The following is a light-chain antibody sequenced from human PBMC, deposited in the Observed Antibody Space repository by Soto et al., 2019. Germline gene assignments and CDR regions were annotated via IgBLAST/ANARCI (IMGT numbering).Light chain of an antibody. CDR1: QSIRTY. J-gene: IGKJ2*01. CDR2: AAS. V-gene: IGKV1-39*01. Sequence: DIQMTQSPSSLSASVGDRVTITCRASQSIRTYLNWYQQKPGKAPKLLISAASSLQGGVPSRFSGSGSGTDFTLTISSLQLEDFATYYCQQSYSTPMYTFGQGTKVDI. CDR3: QQSYSTPMYT.